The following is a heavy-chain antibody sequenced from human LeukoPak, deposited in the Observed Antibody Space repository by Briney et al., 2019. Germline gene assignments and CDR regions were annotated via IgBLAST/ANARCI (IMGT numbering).Heavy chain of an antibody. CDR1: GFTFSSYW. CDR2: ISGTSTSI. J-gene: IGHJ4*02. CDR3: ARGPIPDY. Sequence: GGSLRLSCAASGFTFSSYWMSWVRQAPGKGLEWVSSISGTSTSIYYADSVKGRFTISRDNAKNSLYLQMNSLRADDTAVYYCARGPIPDYWGQGTLVTVSS. V-gene: IGHV3-21*01. D-gene: IGHD2-2*02.